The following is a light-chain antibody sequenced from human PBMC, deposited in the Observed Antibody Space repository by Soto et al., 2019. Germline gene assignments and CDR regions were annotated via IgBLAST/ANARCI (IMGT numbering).Light chain of an antibody. V-gene: IGLV2-14*01. J-gene: IGLJ2*01. Sequence: QSALTQPASVSGSPGQSITISCTGTSSDVGGYNYVSWYQQHPGKAPKPMIYEFSNRPSEVSNRFSGSKSGNTAPLTISGPQAEDEGNYYCTSYTSGSTLVVFGGGTKLTAL. CDR3: TSYTSGSTLVV. CDR1: SSDVGGYNY. CDR2: EFS.